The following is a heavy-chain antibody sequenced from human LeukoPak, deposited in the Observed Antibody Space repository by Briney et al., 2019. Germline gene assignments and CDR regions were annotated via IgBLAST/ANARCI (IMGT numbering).Heavy chain of an antibody. J-gene: IGHJ4*02. CDR3: ARDAGTGYFDY. Sequence: GGSLRLSCVASGFTFSSFSMNWVRQAPGKGLEWISYISASSSTMYYADSVKGRFTISRDNAKNSLSLQINGLRDEDTAVFYCARDAGTGYFDYWGQGTLVTVSS. CDR1: GFTFSSFS. V-gene: IGHV3-48*02. D-gene: IGHD1-1*01. CDR2: ISASSSTM.